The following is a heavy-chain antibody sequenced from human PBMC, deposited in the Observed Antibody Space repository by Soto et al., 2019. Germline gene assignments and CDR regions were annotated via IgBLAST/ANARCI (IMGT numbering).Heavy chain of an antibody. J-gene: IGHJ4*02. CDR1: GGSFSGYY. V-gene: IGHV4-34*01. CDR3: ARGAVVVPAAIREYYYEH. Sequence: SETLSLTCAVYGGSFSGYYWSWIRQPPGKGLEWIGEINHSGSTNYNPSLKSRVTISVDTSKNQFSLKLSSVAAADTAVYYCARGAVVVPAAIREYYYEHWGQGTLVTVSS. D-gene: IGHD2-2*02. CDR2: INHSGST.